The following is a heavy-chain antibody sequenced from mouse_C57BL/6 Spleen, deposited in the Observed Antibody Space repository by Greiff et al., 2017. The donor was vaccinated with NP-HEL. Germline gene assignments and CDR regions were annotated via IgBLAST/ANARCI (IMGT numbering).Heavy chain of an antibody. CDR2: INPGSGGT. CDR1: GYAFTNYL. D-gene: IGHD2-5*01. V-gene: IGHV1-54*01. CDR3: ARPYYSNPFAY. J-gene: IGHJ3*01. Sequence: QVHVKQSGAELVRPGTSVKVSCKASGYAFTNYLIEWVKQRPGQGLEWIGVINPGSGGTNYNEKFKGKATLTADKSSSTAYMQLSSLTSEDSAVYLCARPYYSNPFAYWGQGTLVTVSA.